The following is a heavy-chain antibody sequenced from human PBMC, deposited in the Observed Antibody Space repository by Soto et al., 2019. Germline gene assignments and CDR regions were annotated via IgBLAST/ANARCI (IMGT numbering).Heavy chain of an antibody. CDR3: ATYLAVAGIYY. Sequence: GESLKISCKGPVYSFTSYWISAVRQMLGKGLEWMGRIDPSDSYTNYSPSFQGHVTISADKSISTAYLQWSSLEASDTAMYYCATYLAVAGIYYWGQGTLVTVSS. CDR2: IDPSDSYT. V-gene: IGHV5-10-1*01. D-gene: IGHD6-19*01. CDR1: VYSFTSYW. J-gene: IGHJ4*02.